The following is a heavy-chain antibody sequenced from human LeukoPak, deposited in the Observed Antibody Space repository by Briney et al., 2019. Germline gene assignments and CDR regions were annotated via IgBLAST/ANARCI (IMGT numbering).Heavy chain of an antibody. V-gene: IGHV5-51*01. CDR2: IYPGDSDT. CDR3: ARHNGYGSDYFDY. CDR1: GYSFTSYW. J-gene: IGHJ4*02. D-gene: IGHD3-10*01. Sequence: GASLQISCQGSGYSFTSYWIGWVRQLPGKGLEWMGIIYPGDSDTRYSPSFQGQVTISADKSISTAYLQWSSLKASDTAMYYCARHNGYGSDYFDYWGQGTLVTVSS.